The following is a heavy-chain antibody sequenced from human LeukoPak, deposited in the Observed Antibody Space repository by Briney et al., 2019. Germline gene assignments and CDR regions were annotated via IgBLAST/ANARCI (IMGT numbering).Heavy chain of an antibody. D-gene: IGHD3-9*01. CDR1: GGTFSSYA. V-gene: IGHV1-69*01. Sequence: SVKVSCKTSGGTFSSYAINWVRQAPGQGLEWMGGIIPSFGTANYAQKFQGRVTITADESTSTAYMDLSSLRSEDTAVYYCARSRDDILTGYIYYYYMDVWGKGTTVTVSS. CDR2: IIPSFGTA. J-gene: IGHJ6*03. CDR3: ARSRDDILTGYIYYYYMDV.